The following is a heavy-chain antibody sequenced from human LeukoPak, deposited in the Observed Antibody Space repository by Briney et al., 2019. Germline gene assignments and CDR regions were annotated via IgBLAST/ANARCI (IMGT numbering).Heavy chain of an antibody. CDR3: ATGSYSSGLDY. D-gene: IGHD6-19*01. Sequence: PSETLSRTCTVSDSSNSSYYWSWIRQPPGKGLEWIGYIYYSGSTNYNPSLKSRVTISVDTSKNQFSLKLSSVTAADTAVYYCATGSYSSGLDYWGQGTLVTVSS. J-gene: IGHJ4*02. CDR1: DSSNSSYY. V-gene: IGHV4-59*01. CDR2: IYYSGST.